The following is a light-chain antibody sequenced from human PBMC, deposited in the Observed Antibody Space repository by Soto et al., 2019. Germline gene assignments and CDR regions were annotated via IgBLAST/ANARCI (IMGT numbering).Light chain of an antibody. CDR1: QSISIN. CDR3: QQYNNWIT. Sequence: EMVMTQSPATLSVSPGERAILSCRASQSISINLAWYQQKPGQAPRLLIYAASNRATGVPARFSGSWSGTEFTLTISSLQSEDFAVYYCQQYNNWITFGQGTRVEIK. CDR2: AAS. V-gene: IGKV3-15*01. J-gene: IGKJ5*01.